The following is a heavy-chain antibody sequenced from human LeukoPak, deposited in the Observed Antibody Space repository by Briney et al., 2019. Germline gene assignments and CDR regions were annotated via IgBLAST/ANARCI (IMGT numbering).Heavy chain of an antibody. J-gene: IGHJ4*02. V-gene: IGHV3-30-3*01. CDR2: ISYDGSNK. Sequence: GRSLRLSCAASGFTFSSYAMHWVRQAPGKGLEWVAVISYDGSNKYYADSVKGRFTISRDNSKNTLYLQMNSLRAEDTAVYYCAKELWFGEFAFDYWGQGTLVTVSS. CDR1: GFTFSSYA. CDR3: AKELWFGEFAFDY. D-gene: IGHD3-10*01.